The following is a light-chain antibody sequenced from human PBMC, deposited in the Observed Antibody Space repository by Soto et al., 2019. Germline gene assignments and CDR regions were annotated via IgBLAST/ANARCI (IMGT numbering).Light chain of an antibody. CDR2: ATS. J-gene: IGKJ1*01. V-gene: IGKV1-39*01. CDR1: QYIDKY. CDR3: QQSYTSPT. Sequence: DLQMTQSPSSLSASVGDRVTISCRASQYIDKYINWYQHKPPKAPKLLIYATSTLQSGVPRRFSGSGFGTDFTLIISSLQPEDVATYYCQQSYTSPTFGQGTKVEVK.